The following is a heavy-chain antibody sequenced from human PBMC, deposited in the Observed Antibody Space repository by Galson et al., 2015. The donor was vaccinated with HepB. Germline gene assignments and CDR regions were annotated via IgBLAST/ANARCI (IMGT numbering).Heavy chain of an antibody. D-gene: IGHD6-25*01. CDR2: ISGGSGDRA. CDR3: AKYRASSGPGRRAFDI. V-gene: IGHV3-23*01. CDR1: GFTFTNYV. Sequence: SLRLSCAASGFTFTNYVMNWVRQAPGKGLEWVSTISGGSGDRAYYADSATGRFTISRDNSKNTLYLQANSLRVEDTAIYYCAKYRASSGPGRRAFDIWGQGTMVIVSS. J-gene: IGHJ3*02.